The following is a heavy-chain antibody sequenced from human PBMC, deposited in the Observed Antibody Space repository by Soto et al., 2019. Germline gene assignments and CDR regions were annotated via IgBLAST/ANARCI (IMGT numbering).Heavy chain of an antibody. CDR2: ISGSGATT. CDR3: ANPPGLMITYEGGIATARVFDY. D-gene: IGHD3-16*01. V-gene: IGHV3-23*01. J-gene: IGHJ4*02. Sequence: EVQLLESGGGVVQTGGSLRLSCAASGFTFKSYVMSWVRQAPGKGLEWVSAISGSGATTYYTDSVKGQFAISRDKPKNTLYLKINSLRAEDTAVYFCANPPGLMITYEGGIATARVFDYWGQGTLVNVSS. CDR1: GFTFKSYV.